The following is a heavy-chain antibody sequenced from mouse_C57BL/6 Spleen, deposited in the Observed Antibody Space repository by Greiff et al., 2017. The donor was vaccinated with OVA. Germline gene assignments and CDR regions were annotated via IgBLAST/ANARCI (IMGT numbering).Heavy chain of an antibody. CDR3: ARHRIFGYYAMDY. J-gene: IGHJ4*01. CDR1: GYSITSDY. D-gene: IGHD3-1*01. CDR2: ISYSGST. V-gene: IGHV3-8*01. Sequence: EVKLQESGPGLAKPSQTLSLTCSVSGYSITSDYWNWIRKFPGNKLEYMGYISYSGSTYYNPSLKSRISITRDTSKNQYYLQLNSVTTEDTATYYCARHRIFGYYAMDYWGQGTSVTVSS.